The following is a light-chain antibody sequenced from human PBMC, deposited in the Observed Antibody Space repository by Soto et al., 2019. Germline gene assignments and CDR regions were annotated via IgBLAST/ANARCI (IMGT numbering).Light chain of an antibody. Sequence: QSVLTQPPSVSAAPGQQVTISCSGMSSNIGNNYVFWYQQLPGTAPKLLIYDNDKRPSGIPDRFSGSKSGTSATLGITGLQTGDEADYYCATWDRSLSVGVFGGGTKVTVL. J-gene: IGLJ2*01. CDR3: ATWDRSLSVGV. V-gene: IGLV1-51*01. CDR1: SSNIGNNY. CDR2: DND.